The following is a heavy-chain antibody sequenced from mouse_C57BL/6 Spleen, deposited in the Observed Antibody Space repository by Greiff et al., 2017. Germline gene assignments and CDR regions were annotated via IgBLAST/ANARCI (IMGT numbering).Heavy chain of an antibody. CDR3: ARAKLYYGSSHGYFDV. Sequence: QVQLQQPGAELVRPGSSVKLSCKASGYTFTSYWMHWVKQRPIQGLEWIGNIDPSDSETHYNQKFKDKATLTVDKSSSTAYMQLSSLTSEDSAVXYCARAKLYYGSSHGYFDVWGTGTTVTVSS. D-gene: IGHD1-1*01. CDR2: IDPSDSET. CDR1: GYTFTSYW. J-gene: IGHJ1*03. V-gene: IGHV1-52*01.